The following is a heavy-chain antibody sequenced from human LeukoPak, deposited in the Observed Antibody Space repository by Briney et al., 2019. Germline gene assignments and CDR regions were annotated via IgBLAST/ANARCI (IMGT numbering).Heavy chain of an antibody. CDR1: GFTFSSYA. D-gene: IGHD6-13*01. CDR2: ISGSGGST. V-gene: IGHV3-23*01. Sequence: GGSLRLSCAASGFTFSSYAMSWVRQAPGKGLEWVSAISGSGGSTYYADSVKGRFTISRDNSKNTLYLQMSSLRAEDTAVYYCAKDGVSGQLVLSWFDPWGQGTLVTVSS. CDR3: AKDGVSGQLVLSWFDP. J-gene: IGHJ5*02.